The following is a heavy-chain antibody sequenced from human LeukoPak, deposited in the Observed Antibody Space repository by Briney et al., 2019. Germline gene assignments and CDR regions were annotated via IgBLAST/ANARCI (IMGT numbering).Heavy chain of an antibody. CDR2: LNPNSGST. Sequence: ASLRLSCKASGYTFKSNDINWVRQATGQGLEWIGWLNPNSGSTDYAPNFKGRITLTRDTSKNIFYLEQNSLTSEDTAVYYSDQRGDVLSVFYMDVWGEGSTVIVSS. J-gene: IGHJ6*03. V-gene: IGHV1-8*01. D-gene: IGHD5/OR15-5a*01. CDR3: DQRGDVLSVFYMDV. CDR1: GYTFKSND.